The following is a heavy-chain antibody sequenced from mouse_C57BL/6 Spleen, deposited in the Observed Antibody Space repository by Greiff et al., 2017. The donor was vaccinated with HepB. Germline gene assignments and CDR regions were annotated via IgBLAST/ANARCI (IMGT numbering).Heavy chain of an antibody. J-gene: IGHJ3*01. V-gene: IGHV3-6*01. CDR3: ARGIYGSSFFAY. CDR1: GYSITSGYY. CDR2: ISYDGSN. D-gene: IGHD1-1*01. Sequence: EVKLVESGPGLVKPSQSLSLTCSVTGYSITSGYYWNWIRQFPGNKLEWMGYISYDGSNNYNPSLKNRISITRDTSKNQFFLKLNSVTTEDTATYYCARGIYGSSFFAYWGQGTLVTVSA.